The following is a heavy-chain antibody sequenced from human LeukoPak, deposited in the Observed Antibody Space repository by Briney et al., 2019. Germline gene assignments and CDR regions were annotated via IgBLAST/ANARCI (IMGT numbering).Heavy chain of an antibody. D-gene: IGHD3-3*01. V-gene: IGHV4-31*03. CDR3: ARDQVVIFGVVSAAFDI. CDR1: GGSIGSGGYY. Sequence: PSETLSLTCTVSGGSIGSGGYYWSWIRQHPGKGLEWIGYIYYSGGTYYNPSLKSRVTISVDTSKNQFSLKLSSVTAADTAVYYCARDQVVIFGVVSAAFDIWGQGTMVTVSS. J-gene: IGHJ3*02. CDR2: IYYSGGT.